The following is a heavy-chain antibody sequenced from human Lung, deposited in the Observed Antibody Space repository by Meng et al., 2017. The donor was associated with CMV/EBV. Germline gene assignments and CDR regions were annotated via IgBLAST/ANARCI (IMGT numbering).Heavy chain of an antibody. CDR1: GASNTNHNS. Sequence: QVQVPDSEPPPVTRSTTLSIACRVSGASNTNHNSRAWVRQPPGKGLEWIGEIHHRGSSAYNPSLKSRVSMSIDKSKNQFSLKLTSVTAADTAVYHCLRRSGGAVWGQGTLVTVSS. D-gene: IGHD2-21*01. J-gene: IGHJ1*01. CDR2: IHHRGSS. CDR3: LRRSGGAV. V-gene: IGHV4-4*02.